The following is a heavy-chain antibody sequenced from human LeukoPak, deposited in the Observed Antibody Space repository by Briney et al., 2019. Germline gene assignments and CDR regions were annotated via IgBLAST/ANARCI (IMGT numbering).Heavy chain of an antibody. J-gene: IGHJ5*02. V-gene: IGHV4-59*08. CDR2: IYYSGST. CDR3: ARHQYCSGGSCYFGWFDP. CDR1: GGSIISYY. Sequence: PSETLSLTCTVSGGSIISYYWSWIRQPPGKGLEWSGYIYYSGSTNYNPSLKSRVTISVDTSKNQFSLKLSSVTAADTAVYYCARHQYCSGGSCYFGWFDPWGQGTLVTVSS. D-gene: IGHD2-15*01.